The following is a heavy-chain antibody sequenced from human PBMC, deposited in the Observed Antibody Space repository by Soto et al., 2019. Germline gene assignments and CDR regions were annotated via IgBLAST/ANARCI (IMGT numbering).Heavy chain of an antibody. J-gene: IGHJ4*02. Sequence: LSLTCAVAGGTISSGGYFWSWIRQHPGKGLEWIGYMYHSGSTYYNPSLKSRVTISVDTSKNQLSLNLTSVTAADTAVYYCARVTYYGYYFDYWGQGTLVTVSS. D-gene: IGHD2-21*01. CDR1: GGTISSGGYF. CDR3: ARVTYYGYYFDY. V-gene: IGHV4-31*11. CDR2: MYHSGST.